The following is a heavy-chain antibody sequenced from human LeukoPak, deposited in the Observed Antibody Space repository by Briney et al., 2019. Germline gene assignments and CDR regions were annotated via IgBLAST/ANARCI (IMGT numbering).Heavy chain of an antibody. J-gene: IGHJ3*02. V-gene: IGHV3-74*01. D-gene: IGHD3/OR15-3a*01. CDR3: VLDLFSSFAFDI. CDR1: GFTFSRYW. CDR2: INSDGSST. Sequence: GGSLRLSCAASGFTFSRYWMHWVRQAPGKGLLWVSRINSDGSSTYYADSVKGRFTTSRDNAKNALHLQMNSLTAEDTAVYYCVLDLFSSFAFDIWGQGTMVTVSS.